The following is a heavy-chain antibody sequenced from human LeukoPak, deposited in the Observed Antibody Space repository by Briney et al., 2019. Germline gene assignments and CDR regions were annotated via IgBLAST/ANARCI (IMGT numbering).Heavy chain of an antibody. J-gene: IGHJ5*02. CDR3: ARGGIQLWSNNWVDP. D-gene: IGHD5-18*01. Sequence: ASVKVSCKASGYTFTGYYMHWVRQAPGQGLEWMGWINPNSGGTNYAQKFQGRVTMTRDTSISTAYMELSRLRPDDTAVYYCARGGIQLWSNNWVDPWGQGTLVTVSS. CDR2: INPNSGGT. CDR1: GYTFTGYY. V-gene: IGHV1-2*02.